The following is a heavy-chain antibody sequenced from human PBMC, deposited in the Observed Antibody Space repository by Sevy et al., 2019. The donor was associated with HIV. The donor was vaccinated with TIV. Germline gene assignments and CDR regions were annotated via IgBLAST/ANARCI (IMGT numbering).Heavy chain of an antibody. V-gene: IGHV3-48*03. Sequence: WGSLRLSCAASGFMFSSYEMNWVRQAPGKGLEWILYISSSSSTIYYADSVKGRFTISRDNAKNSLYLQMNSLSTDDTAVYYCARDLPSSATTVGHFDYWGPGTLVTVSS. J-gene: IGHJ4*02. CDR3: ARDLPSSATTVGHFDY. D-gene: IGHD4-17*01. CDR2: ISSSSSTI. CDR1: GFMFSSYE.